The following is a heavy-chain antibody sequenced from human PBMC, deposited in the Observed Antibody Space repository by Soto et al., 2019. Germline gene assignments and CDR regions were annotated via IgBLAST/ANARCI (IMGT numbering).Heavy chain of an antibody. CDR3: ARHSYSSSGELHWFDP. Sequence: SETLSLTCTVSGGSISSSSYYWGWIRQPPGKGLEWIGSIYYSGSTYYNPSLKSRVTISVDTSKNQFSLKLSSVTAADTAVYYCARHSYSSSGELHWFDPWGEGTLVTVSS. J-gene: IGHJ5*02. D-gene: IGHD6-6*01. V-gene: IGHV4-39*01. CDR1: GGSISSSSYY. CDR2: IYYSGST.